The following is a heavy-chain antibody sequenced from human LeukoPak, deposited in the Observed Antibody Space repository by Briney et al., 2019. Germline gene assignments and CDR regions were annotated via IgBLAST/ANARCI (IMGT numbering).Heavy chain of an antibody. CDR1: GDSFSSVSYY. V-gene: IGHV4-61*02. CDR3: ARGGLLNWFDP. D-gene: IGHD1-26*01. Sequence: SETLSPTCTVSGDSFSSVSYYWSWIRQPAGKGLEWIGRIYATGSTNYNPSLKSRVTISVDTSKNQFSLKLSSVTAADTAVYYCARGGLLNWFDPWGQGTLVTVSS. CDR2: IYATGST. J-gene: IGHJ5*02.